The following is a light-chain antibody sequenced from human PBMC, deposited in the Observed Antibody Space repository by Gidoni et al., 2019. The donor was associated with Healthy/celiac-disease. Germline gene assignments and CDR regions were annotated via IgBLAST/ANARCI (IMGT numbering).Light chain of an antibody. CDR1: QSISSY. CDR3: QQSYSTPDT. CDR2: AAS. V-gene: IGKV1-39*01. J-gene: IGKJ3*01. Sequence: DIQMTPSPSSLSASVGDRVTITCRASQSISSYLNWYQQKPGKAPKLLIYAASSLQSGVPSRFSGSGSGTDFTLTISSLQPEDFATYYCQQSYSTPDTFXPXTKVDIK.